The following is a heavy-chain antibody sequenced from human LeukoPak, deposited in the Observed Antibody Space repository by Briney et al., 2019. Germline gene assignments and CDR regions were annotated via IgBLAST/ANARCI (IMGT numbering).Heavy chain of an antibody. CDR3: ARGIGVTFGGVIPFDY. D-gene: IGHD3-16*01. CDR1: GGSISSYY. V-gene: IGHV4-4*07. Sequence: PSETLSLTCTVSGGSISSYYWSWIRQPAGKGLEWIGRIYTSGSTNYNPSLKSRVTMSVDTSKNQFSLKLSSVTAADTAVYYCARGIGVTFGGVIPFDYWDQGTLVTVSS. J-gene: IGHJ4*02. CDR2: IYTSGST.